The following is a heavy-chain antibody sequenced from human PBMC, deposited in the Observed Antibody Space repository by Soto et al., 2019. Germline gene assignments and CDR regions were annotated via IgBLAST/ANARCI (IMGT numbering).Heavy chain of an antibody. J-gene: IGHJ5*02. CDR2: IYYSGST. CDR3: ARTGKFYYYDNSGLPFDP. D-gene: IGHD3-22*01. Sequence: PSVTLSVTWTVVDGTIVSLGCCWGRIRKPPGKGLEWIGSIYYSGSTNYNPSLKSRVTISIDKSKNQFSLKLKSVTAADTAVYFCARTGKFYYYDNSGLPFDPWGQGTLVTVSS. V-gene: IGHV4-39*07. CDR1: DGTIVSLGCC.